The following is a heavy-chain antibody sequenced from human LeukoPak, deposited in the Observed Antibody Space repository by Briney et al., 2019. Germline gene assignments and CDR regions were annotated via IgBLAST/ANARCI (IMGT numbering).Heavy chain of an antibody. J-gene: IGHJ4*02. CDR1: GFTFSSYA. CDR2: ISGSGSST. CDR3: TRLWGDCGGDCYSHDY. D-gene: IGHD2-21*02. V-gene: IGHV3-23*01. Sequence: GESLRLSCAASGFTFSSYALTWVRQAPGKGLEWVSAISGSGSSTYYADSVKGRFTISRDNSKNTLYLQMNSLRTEDTAVYYCTRLWGDCGGDCYSHDYWGQGTLVTVSS.